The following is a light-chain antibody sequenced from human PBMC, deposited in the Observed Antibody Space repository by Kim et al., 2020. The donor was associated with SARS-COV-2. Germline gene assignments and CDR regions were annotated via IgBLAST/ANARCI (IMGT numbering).Light chain of an antibody. CDR1: GSDVGGDDY. J-gene: IGLJ3*02. CDR2: DVN. V-gene: IGLV2-11*01. CDR3: CSYAGSYTWV. Sequence: GQAVTRDCNGNGSDVGGDDYVSWYQHHPGKVPKLLISDVNKGPSGVPDRFSGSKSGNTASLTISGLQAEDEADYYCCSYAGSYTWVFGGGTKLTVL.